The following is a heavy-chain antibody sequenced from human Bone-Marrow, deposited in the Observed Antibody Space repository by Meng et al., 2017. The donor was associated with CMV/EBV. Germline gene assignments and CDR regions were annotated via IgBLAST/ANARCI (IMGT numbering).Heavy chain of an antibody. CDR3: ARDVGFLTHDS. D-gene: IGHD3-9*01. V-gene: IGHV3-21*06. CDR1: GFTFSSYS. J-gene: IGHJ5*01. CDR2: ISRISSYI. Sequence: GGSLRLSCAASGFTFSSYSMNWVRQAPGKGLEWVSSISRISSYIYYADSVKGRFTISRDNAKNLLYLQMNSLRAEDTAVYYCARDVGFLTHDSWGQGTLVTVSS.